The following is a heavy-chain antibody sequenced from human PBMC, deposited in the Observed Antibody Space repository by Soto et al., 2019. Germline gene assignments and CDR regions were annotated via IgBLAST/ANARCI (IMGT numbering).Heavy chain of an antibody. D-gene: IGHD3-10*01. J-gene: IGHJ4*02. V-gene: IGHV3-23*01. CDR2: ISDDGGSK. CDR1: GFTFSSYA. CDR3: ARDRIYDSGRYYPVFDY. Sequence: GGSLRLSCAASGFTFSSYAMSWVRQAPGKGLEWVSAISDDGGSKYYADSVKGRFTISRDNSKNTLYLQMNSLRAEDTAVYYCARDRIYDSGRYYPVFDYWGQGTLVTVSS.